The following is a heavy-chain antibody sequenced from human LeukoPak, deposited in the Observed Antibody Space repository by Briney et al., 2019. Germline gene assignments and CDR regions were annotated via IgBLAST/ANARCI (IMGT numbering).Heavy chain of an antibody. D-gene: IGHD5-12*01. CDR1: GFTFSSYE. Sequence: GGSLRLSCAASGFTFSSYEMNWVRQAPGKGLEWVSYISSSGTTIYYADSVKGRFTISRDNAKNSLYLQMNSLRGEDTAVYYCARGHSGYDSVALGFDYWGQGTLVTVSS. CDR3: ARGHSGYDSVALGFDY. CDR2: ISSSGTTI. V-gene: IGHV3-48*03. J-gene: IGHJ4*02.